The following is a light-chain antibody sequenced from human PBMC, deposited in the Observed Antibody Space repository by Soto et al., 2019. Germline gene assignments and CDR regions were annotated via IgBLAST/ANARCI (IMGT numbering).Light chain of an antibody. CDR1: QSISGS. Sequence: AXVGDRVTITCRASQSISGSLAWYQQKPGKAPNLLIYEASNLKSGVPSRFSGSGSGTEYTLTISSLQPDDSASYYCQQYNGYWTFGQGTRVEIK. CDR3: QQYNGYWT. V-gene: IGKV1-5*03. J-gene: IGKJ1*01. CDR2: EAS.